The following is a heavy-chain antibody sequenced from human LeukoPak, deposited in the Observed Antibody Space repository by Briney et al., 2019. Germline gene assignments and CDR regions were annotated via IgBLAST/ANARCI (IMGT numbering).Heavy chain of an antibody. J-gene: IGHJ4*02. CDR3: ARFMYYGSGSDY. CDR2: INHSGST. D-gene: IGHD3-10*01. Sequence: SETLSLTCAVYGGSFSGYYWSWIRQPPGKGLEWIGEINHSGSTNYNPSLKSRVTISVDTSKNQFSLKLSSVTAADTAVYCCARFMYYGSGSDYWGQGTLVTVSS. V-gene: IGHV4-34*01. CDR1: GGSFSGYY.